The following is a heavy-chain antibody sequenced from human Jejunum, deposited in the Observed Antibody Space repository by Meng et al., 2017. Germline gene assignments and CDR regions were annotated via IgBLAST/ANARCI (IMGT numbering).Heavy chain of an antibody. V-gene: IGHV3-7*01. CDR2: INEDGSEK. CDR1: GFTFTNYW. D-gene: IGHD4-17*01. CDR3: ARDATRGGDLDF. Sequence: GESLRLSCAASGFTFTNYWMSWVRQVPGKGLEWVAQINEDGSEKYYVGSVKGRFTISRDNAKISMDLQMNSLRGDDTAVYYCARDATRGGDLDFWGQGALVTVSS. J-gene: IGHJ4*02.